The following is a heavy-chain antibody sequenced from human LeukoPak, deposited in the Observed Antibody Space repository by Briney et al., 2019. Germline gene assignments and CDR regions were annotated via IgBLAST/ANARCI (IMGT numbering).Heavy chain of an antibody. CDR1: GFTFSDYY. Sequence: GGSLRLSCAASGFTFSDYYMSWIRQAPGEGLEWVSYISSSGSTRYYADSVKGRFTISRDNAKNSLYLQMNSLRAEDTAVYYCAIRLGYDILTGSQLYPWGQGTLVTVSS. CDR2: ISSSGSTR. CDR3: AIRLGYDILTGSQLYP. D-gene: IGHD3-9*01. V-gene: IGHV3-11*01. J-gene: IGHJ5*02.